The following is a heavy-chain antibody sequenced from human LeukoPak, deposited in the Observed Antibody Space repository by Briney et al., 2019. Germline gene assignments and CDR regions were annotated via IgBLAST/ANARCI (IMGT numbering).Heavy chain of an antibody. Sequence: PEWIGSIYYSGSTYYNPSLKSRVTISVDTSKNQFSLKLSSVTAADTAVYYCARSGYSNFDYWGQGTLVTVSS. D-gene: IGHD3-3*01. V-gene: IGHV4-39*01. J-gene: IGHJ4*02. CDR3: ARSGYSNFDY. CDR2: IYYSGST.